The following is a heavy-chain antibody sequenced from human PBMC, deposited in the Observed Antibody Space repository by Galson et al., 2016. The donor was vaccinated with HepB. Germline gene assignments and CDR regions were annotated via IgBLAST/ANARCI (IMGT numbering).Heavy chain of an antibody. CDR1: AFGFSSYA. CDR2: ISRDGGRT. CDR3: VKHPVTTFDILTEYDRDV. V-gene: IGHV3-23*01. D-gene: IGHD3-9*01. J-gene: IGHJ6*02. Sequence: SLRLSCAASAFGFSSYAMAWVRQAPGKGLEWVSGISRDGGRTYYADSVKGRFTIFRDNSKKTLYLQLKSLRAEDTANYYCVKHPVTTFDILTEYDRDVWGQGTTVYVSS.